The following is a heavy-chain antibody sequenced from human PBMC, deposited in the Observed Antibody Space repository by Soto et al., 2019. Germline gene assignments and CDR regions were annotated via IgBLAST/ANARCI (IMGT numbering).Heavy chain of an antibody. J-gene: IGHJ2*01. CDR1: GGTFSSYA. D-gene: IGHD6-13*01. CDR2: IIPIFGTA. CDR3: ARGSSSSTWYDPWYFDL. V-gene: IGHV1-69*01. Sequence: QVQLVQSGAEVKKPGSSVKVSCKASGGTFSSYAISWVRQASGQGLEWMGGIIPIFGTANYAQKFQGRVTITADESTSTAYMELSSLSSEDTAVYYCARGSSSSTWYDPWYFDLWGRGTLVTVSS.